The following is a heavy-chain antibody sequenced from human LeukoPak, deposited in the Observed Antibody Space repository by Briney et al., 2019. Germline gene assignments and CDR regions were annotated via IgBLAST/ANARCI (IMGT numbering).Heavy chain of an antibody. J-gene: IGHJ4*02. D-gene: IGHD3-10*01. CDR2: ISGTSSYI. Sequence: PGGSLRLSCAASGFTFSSYSMNWVRQAPGKGLEWVSFISGTSSYIYYADSVKGRFTISRDNAKNSLYLQMNSLRAEDTAVYYCARGEYGSGSYHIDYWGQGTLVTVSS. CDR3: ARGEYGSGSYHIDY. CDR1: GFTFSSYS. V-gene: IGHV3-21*01.